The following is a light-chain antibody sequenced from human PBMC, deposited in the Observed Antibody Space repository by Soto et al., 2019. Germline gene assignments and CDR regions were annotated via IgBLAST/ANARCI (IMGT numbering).Light chain of an antibody. V-gene: IGKV1-39*01. CDR3: QHSYSSPT. CDR1: QNIFTY. CDR2: AAS. J-gene: IGKJ2*01. Sequence: DIQMTQSPSSLSASVGDRVTITCRASQNIFTYLNWYQQRPGKAPNLLIYAASNLQSGVPSRFSGSGSGTDFTLTISRLQPEDFATYYCQHSYSSPTFGQGTKLEIK.